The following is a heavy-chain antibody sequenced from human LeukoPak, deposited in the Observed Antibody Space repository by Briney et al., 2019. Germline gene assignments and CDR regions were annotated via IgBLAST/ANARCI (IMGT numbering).Heavy chain of an antibody. CDR1: GYSISSGYY. CDR2: IHHSGST. J-gene: IGHJ4*02. Sequence: SETLSLTXDVSGYSISSGYYWGWIRQPPGKGLEWIGSIHHSGSTYYNPSLKSRVTTSVDTSKNQFSLKLSSVTAADTAVYYCARRRGSYYFDYWGQGTLVTVSS. D-gene: IGHD1-26*01. CDR3: ARRRGSYYFDY. V-gene: IGHV4-38-2*01.